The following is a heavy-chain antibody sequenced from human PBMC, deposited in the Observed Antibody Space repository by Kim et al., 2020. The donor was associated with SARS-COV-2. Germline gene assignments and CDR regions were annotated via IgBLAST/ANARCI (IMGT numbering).Heavy chain of an antibody. J-gene: IGHJ4*02. V-gene: IGHV3-23*01. D-gene: IGHD3-10*01. CDR3: ARGVYHGSGDVDY. Sequence: ADSVTGRFTISRDNSKNTLHLQLNSLRAEDTAVYYCARGVYHGSGDVDYWGQGVLVTVSS.